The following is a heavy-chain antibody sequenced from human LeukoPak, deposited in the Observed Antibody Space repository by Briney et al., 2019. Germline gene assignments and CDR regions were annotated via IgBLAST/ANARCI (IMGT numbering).Heavy chain of an antibody. Sequence: GGSLRLSCAASGFTFSSYSMNWVRQAPGKGLEWVSSISSSSRYIFYAESVKGRFTISRDNAKNSLYLQMNSLRAEDTALYYCARDVGAYYDFWSSSYRRDAFDVWGQGTVVTVSS. CDR3: ARDVGAYYDFWSSSYRRDAFDV. D-gene: IGHD3-3*01. CDR1: GFTFSSYS. CDR2: ISSSSRYI. V-gene: IGHV3-21*01. J-gene: IGHJ3*01.